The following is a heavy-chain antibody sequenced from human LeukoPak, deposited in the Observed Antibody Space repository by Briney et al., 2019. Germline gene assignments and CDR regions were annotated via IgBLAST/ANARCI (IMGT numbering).Heavy chain of an antibody. J-gene: IGHJ4*02. D-gene: IGHD3-22*01. CDR1: GFTFSTYS. V-gene: IGHV3-21*01. CDR2: ISSSSSYI. CDR3: ARWSHYYDSSGYFGNFDY. Sequence: GGSLRLSCAASGFTFSTYSMNWVRQAPGKGLEWVSSISSSSSYIYYADSVKGRFTISRDNAKNSLYLQMNSLRAEDTAVYYCARWSHYYDSSGYFGNFDYWGQGTLVTVSS.